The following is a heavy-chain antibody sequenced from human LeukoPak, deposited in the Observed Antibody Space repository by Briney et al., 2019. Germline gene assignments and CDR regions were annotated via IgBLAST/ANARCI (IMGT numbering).Heavy chain of an antibody. CDR1: GGTFSSYA. J-gene: IGHJ5*02. CDR3: ARVRPRAVLVPAAISGWFDP. CDR2: IILIFGTA. V-gene: IGHV1-69*06. D-gene: IGHD2-2*01. Sequence: SVKVSCKASGGTFSSYAISWVRQAPGQGLEWMGGIILIFGTANYAQKFQGRVTITADKSTSTAYVELSSLRSEDTAVYYCARVRPRAVLVPAAISGWFDPWGQGTLVTVSS.